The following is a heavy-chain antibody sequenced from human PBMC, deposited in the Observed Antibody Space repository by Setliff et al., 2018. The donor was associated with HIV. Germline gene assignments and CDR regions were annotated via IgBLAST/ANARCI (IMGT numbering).Heavy chain of an antibody. CDR2: IYYSGST. V-gene: IGHV4-31*03. D-gene: IGHD3-10*01. CDR3: ARDISVLRGRDY. J-gene: IGHJ4*02. CDR1: GGSINSGGYY. Sequence: SETLSLTCTVSGGSINSGGYYWSWIRQHPGKGLEWIGYIYYSGSTYYNPSLKSRLTISLDTSKNQFSLKVTSVTAADTAVYYCARDISVLRGRDYWGQGTLVTVSS.